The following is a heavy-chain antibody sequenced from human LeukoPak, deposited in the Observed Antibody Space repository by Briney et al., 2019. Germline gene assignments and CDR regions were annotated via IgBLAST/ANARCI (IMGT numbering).Heavy chain of an antibody. J-gene: IGHJ4*02. Sequence: PGRSLRLSCAASGFTFSNYAMTCVRQAPGKGLEWVSAISGTGGATYFADSVQGRFTLYRDNSKNTMSMQMNSLRAEDTAVYYCAKGAYSSGWYEFFNYWGQGTLVTVSS. D-gene: IGHD6-19*01. CDR3: AKGAYSSGWYEFFNY. V-gene: IGHV3-23*01. CDR2: ISGTGGAT. CDR1: GFTFSNYA.